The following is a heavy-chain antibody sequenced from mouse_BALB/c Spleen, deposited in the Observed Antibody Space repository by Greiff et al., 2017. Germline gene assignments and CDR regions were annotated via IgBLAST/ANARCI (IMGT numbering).Heavy chain of an antibody. D-gene: IGHD3-2*02. V-gene: IGHV5-6-4*01. J-gene: IGHJ3*01. Sequence: EVQLVESGGGLVKPGGSLKLSCAASGFTFSSYTMSWVRQTPEKRLEWVATISSGGSYTYYPDSVKGRFTISRDNAKNTLYLQMSSLKSEDTAMYYCTRELRLHGWFAYWGQGTLVTVSA. CDR1: GFTFSSYT. CDR2: ISSGGSYT. CDR3: TRELRLHGWFAY.